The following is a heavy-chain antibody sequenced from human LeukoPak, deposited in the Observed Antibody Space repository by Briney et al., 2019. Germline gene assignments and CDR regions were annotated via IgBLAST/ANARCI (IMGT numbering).Heavy chain of an antibody. CDR2: ISRSSTYI. J-gene: IGHJ6*03. Sequence: GGSLKLSCAASGFPFSSYTMNWVRQAPGKGLEWVSSISRSSTYIYYGDSVKGRFTISRDDATNSLYLQMNSLIAEDTAVYYCARDTYYYYYMDVWGKGTTVTVSS. V-gene: IGHV3-21*01. CDR1: GFPFSSYT. CDR3: ARDTYYYYYMDV.